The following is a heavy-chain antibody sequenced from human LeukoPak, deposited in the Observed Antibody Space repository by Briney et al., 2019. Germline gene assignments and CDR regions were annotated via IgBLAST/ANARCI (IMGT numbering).Heavy chain of an antibody. Sequence: GESLKISCQTSGYSFNTFIIAWVRQAPGPGLEWMGLVYPLDSETRYGPSFQGQVTISADKSTSSAFLQWDSLKASDTAMYYCVRHNTGADYWGQGTLVTVSS. CDR2: VYPLDSET. J-gene: IGHJ4*02. V-gene: IGHV5-51*01. CDR3: VRHNTGADY. CDR1: GYSFNTFI. D-gene: IGHD1-14*01.